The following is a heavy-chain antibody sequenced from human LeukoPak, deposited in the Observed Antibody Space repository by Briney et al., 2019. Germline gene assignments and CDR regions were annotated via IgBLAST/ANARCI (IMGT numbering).Heavy chain of an antibody. V-gene: IGHV4-4*07. CDR1: GVSASSYY. CDR3: ASGRYYWYFDL. D-gene: IGHD1-26*01. CDR2: IYTSGST. J-gene: IGHJ2*01. Sequence: SSETLSLTCSVSGVSASSYYWSWIRQPAGKGLEWLGRIYTSGSTNYNPSLRSRITISVDTSKKQFSLKLTSVTAADTAVYYCASGRYYWYFDLWGRGTLVSVSS.